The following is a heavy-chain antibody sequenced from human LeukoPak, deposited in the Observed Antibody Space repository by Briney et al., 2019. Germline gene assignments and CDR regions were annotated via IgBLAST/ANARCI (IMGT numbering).Heavy chain of an antibody. D-gene: IGHD3-22*01. CDR3: ARDNSHSYDSSGYYRGGWGYYFDY. V-gene: IGHV4-34*01. J-gene: IGHJ4*02. CDR1: GGSFSGYY. Sequence: PSETLSLTCAVYGGSFSGYYWSWIRQPPGKGLGWIGEINHSGSTNYNPSLKSRVTISVDTSKNQFSLKLSSVTAADTAVYYCARDNSHSYDSSGYYRGGWGYYFDYWGQGTLVTVSS. CDR2: INHSGST.